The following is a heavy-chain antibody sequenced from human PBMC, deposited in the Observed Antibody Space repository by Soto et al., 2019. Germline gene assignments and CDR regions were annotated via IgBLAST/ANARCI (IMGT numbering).Heavy chain of an antibody. D-gene: IGHD2-8*01. CDR1: GYTFTSYA. CDR3: ARDRCTNGVCYRAIDY. CDR2: INAGNGNT. J-gene: IGHJ4*02. Sequence: ASVKVSCKVSGYTFTSYAMHWVRQAPGQRLEWMGWINAGNGNTKYSEKFQDRVTMTRDTSASTAYMELSSLRSEDTALYYCARDRCTNGVCYRAIDYWGPGTLVTVSS. V-gene: IGHV1-3*01.